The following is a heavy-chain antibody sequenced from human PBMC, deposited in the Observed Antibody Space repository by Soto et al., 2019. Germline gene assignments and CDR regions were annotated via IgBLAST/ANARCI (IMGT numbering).Heavy chain of an antibody. V-gene: IGHV3-23*01. CDR1: GFTFSSYA. D-gene: IGHD2-2*01. CDR2: ITGSGGNT. J-gene: IGHJ4*02. CDR3: AKTPWDCIDSSCYGGDY. Sequence: GGSLRLSCAASGFTFSSYAMSWVRQAPGTGLEWVSGITGSGGNTYYADSVKGRFTISRDNSKNTVYLQINSLRVADTAVYYCAKTPWDCIDSSCYGGDYWGQGTLVTVSS.